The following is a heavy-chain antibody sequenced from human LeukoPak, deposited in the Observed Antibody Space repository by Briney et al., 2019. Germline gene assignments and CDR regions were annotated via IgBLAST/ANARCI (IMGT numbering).Heavy chain of an antibody. CDR2: ISSSSSYI. Sequence: GGSLRLSCAASGFTFSSYSMNWVRQAPGKGLEWVSSISSSSSYIYYADSVKGRFTISRGNAKNSLYLQMNSLRAEDTAVYYCARWYIAARTAFDIWGQGTMVTVSS. J-gene: IGHJ3*02. D-gene: IGHD6-6*01. CDR3: ARWYIAARTAFDI. V-gene: IGHV3-21*01. CDR1: GFTFSSYS.